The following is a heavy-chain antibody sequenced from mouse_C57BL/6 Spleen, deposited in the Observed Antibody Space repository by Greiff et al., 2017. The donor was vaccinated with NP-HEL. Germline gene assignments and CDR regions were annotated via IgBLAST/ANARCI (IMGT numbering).Heavy chain of an antibody. CDR3: AKFYYYGSSPYFDY. D-gene: IGHD1-1*01. J-gene: IGHJ2*01. Sequence: EVQLQQSGPELVKPGASVKISCKASGYTFTDYYMNWVKQSHGKSLEWIGDINPNNGGTSYNQKFKGKATLTVDKSSSTAYMELRSLTSEDSAVYYCAKFYYYGSSPYFDYWGQGTTLTVSS. V-gene: IGHV1-26*01. CDR2: INPNNGGT. CDR1: GYTFTDYY.